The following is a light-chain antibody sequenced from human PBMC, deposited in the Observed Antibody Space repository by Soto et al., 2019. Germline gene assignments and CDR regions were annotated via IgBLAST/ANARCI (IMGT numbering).Light chain of an antibody. CDR1: SSDVGSYNL. Sequence: QSALTQPASVSGSPGQSITISCTGTSSDVGSYNLVSWYQQHPGKAPKLMIYEGSKRPSGVSNRFSGSKSGNTASLTISGLQAEDEADYYCCSYAGYSTGLFGTGTKLTVL. V-gene: IGLV2-23*01. CDR2: EGS. J-gene: IGLJ1*01. CDR3: CSYAGYSTGL.